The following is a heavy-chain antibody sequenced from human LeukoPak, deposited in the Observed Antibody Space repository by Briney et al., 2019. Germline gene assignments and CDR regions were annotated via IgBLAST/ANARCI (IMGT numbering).Heavy chain of an antibody. V-gene: IGHV3-7*03. CDR2: IKQDGSEK. Sequence: PGGPLRLSCAASGFTFSSYWMSWVRQAPGKGLEWVANIKQDGSEKYYVDSVKGRFTISRDNAMDTLYLQMNNLRADDTAVYYCVKDRVDGSGSQFDSWGQGSLVIVSS. CDR1: GFTFSSYW. D-gene: IGHD3-10*01. J-gene: IGHJ4*02. CDR3: VKDRVDGSGSQFDS.